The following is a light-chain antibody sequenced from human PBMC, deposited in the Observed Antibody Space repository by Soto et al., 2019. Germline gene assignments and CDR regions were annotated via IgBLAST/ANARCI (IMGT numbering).Light chain of an antibody. CDR3: ATWDDSLSGEV. J-gene: IGLJ2*01. CDR2: WDS. Sequence: QSVLTQPPSASGTPGQRVTISCSGSSSNIGSSYVYWYQQLPGAAPKLLIYWDSQRPSGVPDRFSGSKSGTSASLAISGLRSEDEADYYCATWDDSLSGEVFGGGTKLTVL. CDR1: SSNIGSSY. V-gene: IGLV1-47*01.